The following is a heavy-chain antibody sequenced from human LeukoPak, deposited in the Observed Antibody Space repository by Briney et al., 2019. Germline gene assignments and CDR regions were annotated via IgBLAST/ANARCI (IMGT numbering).Heavy chain of an antibody. CDR1: GFTFTGYY. J-gene: IGHJ4*02. CDR3: ARVGRLQYGDYVAFDY. CDR2: ISVSGTAM. Sequence: GVSLRLSCATSGFTFTGYYMSWIRQAPGKGLEWVSYISVSGTAMYYADSVKGRFTLSRDNAKNSLYLQMNSQRAEDTAVYYCARVGRLQYGDYVAFDYWGQGALVTVSS. D-gene: IGHD4-17*01. V-gene: IGHV3-11*01.